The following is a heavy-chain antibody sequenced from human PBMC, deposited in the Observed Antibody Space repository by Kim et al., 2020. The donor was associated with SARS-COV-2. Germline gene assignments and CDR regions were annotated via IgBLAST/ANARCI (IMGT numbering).Heavy chain of an antibody. CDR3: AKDSKPLLWFGELLGGFDP. J-gene: IGHJ5*02. D-gene: IGHD3-10*01. CDR1: GFTFSSYG. V-gene: IGHV3-33*06. Sequence: GGSLRLSCAASGFTFSSYGMHWVRQAPGKGLEWVAVIWYDGSNKYYADSVKGRFTISRDNSKNTLYLQMNSLRAEDTAVYYCAKDSKPLLWFGELLGGFDPWGQGTLVTVSS. CDR2: IWYDGSNK.